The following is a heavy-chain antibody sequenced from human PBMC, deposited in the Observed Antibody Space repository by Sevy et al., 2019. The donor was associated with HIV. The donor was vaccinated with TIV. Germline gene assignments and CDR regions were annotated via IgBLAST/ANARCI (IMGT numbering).Heavy chain of an antibody. CDR2: IYYSGST. J-gene: IGHJ4*02. Sequence: SETLSLTCTVSGGSISSYYWSWIRQPPGKGLEWIGYIYYSGSTNYNPSLKSRVTISVDTSKNQFSLKLSSVTAADTAMYYCARGVQDYGSGSYYVDYWGQGTLVTVSS. V-gene: IGHV4-59*01. CDR3: ARGVQDYGSGSYYVDY. CDR1: GGSISSYY. D-gene: IGHD3-10*01.